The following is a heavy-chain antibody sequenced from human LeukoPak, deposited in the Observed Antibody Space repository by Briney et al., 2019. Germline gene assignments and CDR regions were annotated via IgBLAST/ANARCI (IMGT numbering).Heavy chain of an antibody. J-gene: IGHJ6*04. Sequence: GGSLRLSCAASGFTFSSYAMHWVRQVPGKGLGWVAVISYDGNNKYYADSVKGRFTISRDNSKNTLYLQMNSLRAEDTAVYYCARGPSRVGYYYGMDVWGKGTTVTVSS. CDR1: GFTFSSYA. D-gene: IGHD5-24*01. CDR2: ISYDGNNK. CDR3: ARGPSRVGYYYGMDV. V-gene: IGHV3-30*04.